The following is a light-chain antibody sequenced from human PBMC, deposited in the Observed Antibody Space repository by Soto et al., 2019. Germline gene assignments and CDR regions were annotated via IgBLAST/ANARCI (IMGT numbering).Light chain of an antibody. CDR3: SSYTSSDTLV. J-gene: IGLJ1*01. CDR1: SSDLGGYNY. Sequence: QSALTQPASVSGSPGQSITVSCTGTSSDLGGYNYVSWYQHHPGKAPKLMIYEVSNRPSGVSNRFSGSKSGNTASLTISGLQAEDEAEYYCSSYTSSDTLVLGTGTKVTVL. V-gene: IGLV2-14*01. CDR2: EVS.